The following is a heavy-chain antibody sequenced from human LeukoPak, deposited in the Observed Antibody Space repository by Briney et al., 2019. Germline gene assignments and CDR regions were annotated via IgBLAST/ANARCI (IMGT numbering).Heavy chain of an antibody. CDR1: GFTFSSYA. Sequence: GRSLRLSCAASGFTFSSYAMRWVRQAPGKGLEWVAVISYDGSNKYYADSVKGRFTISRDNSKNTLYLQMNSLRAEDTAVYYCARDHLPQTYYYGSGSQIGSFDYWGQGTLVTVSS. J-gene: IGHJ4*02. D-gene: IGHD3-10*01. V-gene: IGHV3-30-3*01. CDR2: ISYDGSNK. CDR3: ARDHLPQTYYYGSGSQIGSFDY.